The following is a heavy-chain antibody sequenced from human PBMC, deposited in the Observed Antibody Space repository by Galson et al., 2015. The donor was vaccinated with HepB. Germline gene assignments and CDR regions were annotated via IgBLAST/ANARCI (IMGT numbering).Heavy chain of an antibody. Sequence: SVKVSCKASGYNFIDYYIHWVRQAPGQGLEWMGWINPNTGGTHYAQKFQGRVTMTRDTSVSTAYMELTRLNSDDTAFYYCARDPSLEPATRITMVRGALRLNWFDPWGQGTLVTVSS. CDR2: INPNTGGT. V-gene: IGHV1-2*02. J-gene: IGHJ5*02. D-gene: IGHD3-10*01. CDR1: GYNFIDYY. CDR3: ARDPSLEPATRITMVRGALRLNWFDP.